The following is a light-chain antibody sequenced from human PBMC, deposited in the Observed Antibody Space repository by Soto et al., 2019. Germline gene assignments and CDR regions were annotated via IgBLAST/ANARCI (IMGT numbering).Light chain of an antibody. Sequence: EMVLTQSPGILSLSPGEIATRSFRASQSVINDFLAWYQQKPGQAPRLLIYGASTRATYVPDRFSGSGSGADFNLTISSLQHEDFAVYYCQQYAVWPPQTFGQGTKVDIK. CDR3: QQYAVWPPQT. V-gene: IGKV3-20*01. CDR2: GAS. J-gene: IGKJ1*01. CDR1: QSVINDF.